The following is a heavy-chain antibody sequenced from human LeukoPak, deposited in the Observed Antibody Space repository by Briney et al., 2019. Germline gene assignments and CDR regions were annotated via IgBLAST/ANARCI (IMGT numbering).Heavy chain of an antibody. D-gene: IGHD1-26*01. J-gene: IGHJ4*02. V-gene: IGHV3-64*01. Sequence: GGSLRLSCAASGFTFSSYAMHWVRQAPGKGLEYVSAISSNGRSTYYANSVKGRITISRDNSKNTLYLQMGSLRPEDMAVYYCARGSVGPTSWIDYWGQGTLVTVSS. CDR3: ARGSVGPTSWIDY. CDR1: GFTFSSYA. CDR2: ISSNGRST.